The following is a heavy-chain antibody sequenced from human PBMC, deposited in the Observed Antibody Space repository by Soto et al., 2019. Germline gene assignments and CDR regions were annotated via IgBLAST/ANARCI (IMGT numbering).Heavy chain of an antibody. D-gene: IGHD3-10*01. CDR2: INDSGNI. V-gene: IGHV4-34*01. CDR1: GGSFSGYQ. Sequence: QVQLQQWGAGLLKPSETLSLTCAVYGGSFSGYQWSWIRQTPGQGLEWIGEINDSGNINYNPSLKRRVTIFLDTPKKQISLKLSSVPAADTAVYYCARGLILWFGELSRRGGYYYYMDVWGKGTTVIVSS. CDR3: ARGLILWFGELSRRGGYYYYMDV. J-gene: IGHJ6*03.